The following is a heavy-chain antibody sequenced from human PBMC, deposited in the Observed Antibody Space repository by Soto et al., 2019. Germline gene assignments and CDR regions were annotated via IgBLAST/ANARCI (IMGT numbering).Heavy chain of an antibody. CDR1: GDSVSSNSAV. J-gene: IGHJ5*01. CDR3: ARAQAGARGEWFDS. V-gene: IGHV6-1*01. CDR2: TYYRSKGYN. Sequence: SQTLSLTCAISGDSVSSNSAVWNWIRQSPSRGLEWLGRTYYRSKGYNDYALSVRSRITINPETSKNHFSLQLKAVSPEYTAVYYCARAQAGARGEWFDSFGQRTLVTVSS. D-gene: IGHD2-2*01.